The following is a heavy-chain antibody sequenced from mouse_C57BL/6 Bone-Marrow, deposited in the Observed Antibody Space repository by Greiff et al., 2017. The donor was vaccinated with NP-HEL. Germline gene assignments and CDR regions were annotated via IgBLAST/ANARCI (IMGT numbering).Heavy chain of an antibody. Sequence: EVMLVESGGGLVQPGGSLSLSCAASGFTFTDYYMSWVRQPPGKALEWLGFIRNKANGYTTEYSASVKGRFTISRDNSQSILYLQMNALRAEDSATYYCARYWNYKGYFDVWGTGTTVTVSS. J-gene: IGHJ1*03. D-gene: IGHD2-12*01. CDR2: IRNKANGYTT. CDR3: ARYWNYKGYFDV. CDR1: GFTFTDYY. V-gene: IGHV7-3*01.